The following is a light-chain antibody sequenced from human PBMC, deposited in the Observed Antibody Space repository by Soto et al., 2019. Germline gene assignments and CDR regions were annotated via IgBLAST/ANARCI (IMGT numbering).Light chain of an antibody. CDR3: QQYGSSPLIS. J-gene: IGKJ5*01. CDR2: GAS. Sequence: PGERATLSCRASQSISRTLTWYQQKPGQAPRLLIFGASKRATGIPDRFSGSGSGRDFTLTISGLEPEDFAVYYCQQYGSSPLISFGQGTRLEIK. CDR1: QSISRT. V-gene: IGKV3-20*01.